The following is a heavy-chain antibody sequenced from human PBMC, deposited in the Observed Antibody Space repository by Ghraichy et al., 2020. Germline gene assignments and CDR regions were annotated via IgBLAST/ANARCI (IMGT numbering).Heavy chain of an antibody. V-gene: IGHV3-23*01. CDR3: AKGRTGTTWHAFDI. Sequence: GGSLRLSCAASGFTFSSYAMSWVRQAPGKGLEWVSGFSGSGHNTYYADSVKGRFTISRDNSKNTLFLQMNSPRAEDTAVYYCAKGRTGTTWHAFDIWGQGTMVTVSS. CDR2: FSGSGHNT. CDR1: GFTFSSYA. D-gene: IGHD1-7*01. J-gene: IGHJ3*02.